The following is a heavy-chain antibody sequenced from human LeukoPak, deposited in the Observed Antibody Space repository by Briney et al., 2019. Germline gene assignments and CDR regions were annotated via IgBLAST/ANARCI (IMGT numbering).Heavy chain of an antibody. V-gene: IGHV3-30*04. J-gene: IGHJ4*02. CDR1: GFTFSSYA. CDR2: ISYDGSNK. CDR3: ARAPTFSGWFDY. Sequence: PGGSLRLSCAASGFTFSSYAMHWVRQAPGKGLEWVAVISYDGSNKYYADSVKGRFTISRDNSKNTLYLQMNSLRAEDTAVYYCARAPTFSGWFDYWGQGTLVTVSS. D-gene: IGHD6-19*01.